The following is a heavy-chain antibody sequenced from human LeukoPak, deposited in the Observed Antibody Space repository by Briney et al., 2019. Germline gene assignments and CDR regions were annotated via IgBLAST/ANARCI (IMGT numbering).Heavy chain of an antibody. CDR2: INSDGSIT. D-gene: IGHD4-17*01. V-gene: IGHV3-74*01. CDR1: GFTFSSYW. J-gene: IGHJ4*02. Sequence: GGSLRLSCAASGFTFSSYWMHWVRQAPGKGLVWVSRINSDGSITSYADSVKGRFTIFRDNAKNTLYLQMNSLRAEDMAIYYCARNLGLRDDYWGQGTLVTVSS. CDR3: ARNLGLRDDY.